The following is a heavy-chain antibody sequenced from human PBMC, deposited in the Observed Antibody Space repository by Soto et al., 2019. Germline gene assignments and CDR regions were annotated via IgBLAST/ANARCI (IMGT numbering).Heavy chain of an antibody. CDR3: ARCSTGKQRTGYYYYGMDV. CDR2: ISGSGGST. Sequence: HPGGSLRLSCAASGFTFSSYAMSWFRQAPGKGLEWVSAISGSGGSTYYADSVKGRFTISRDNSKNTLYLQMNSLGAEDTAVYYCARCSTGKQRTGYYYYGMDVWGQGTTVTVSS. CDR1: GFTFSSYA. J-gene: IGHJ6*02. V-gene: IGHV3-23*01. D-gene: IGHD2-2*01.